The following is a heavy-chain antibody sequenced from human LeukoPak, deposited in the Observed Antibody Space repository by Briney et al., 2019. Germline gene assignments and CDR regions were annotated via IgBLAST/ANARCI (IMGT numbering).Heavy chain of an antibody. V-gene: IGHV4-61*02. D-gene: IGHD3-10*01. CDR2: IYTSGST. CDR1: GGSISSGSYY. CDR3: ARGDFWETPGAYKYYYYYYMDV. Sequence: SQTLSLTCTVSGGSISSGSYYWSWIRQPAGKGLEWIGRIYTSGSTNYNPSLKSRVTISVDTSKNQFSLKLSSVTAADTAVYYCARGDFWETPGAYKYYYYYYMDVWGKGTTVTVSS. J-gene: IGHJ6*03.